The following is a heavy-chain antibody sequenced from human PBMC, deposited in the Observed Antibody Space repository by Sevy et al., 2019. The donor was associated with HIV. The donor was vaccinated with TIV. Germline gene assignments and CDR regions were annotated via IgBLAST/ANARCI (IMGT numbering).Heavy chain of an antibody. CDR1: GFTFSNYA. CDR2: IWSDGAYQ. Sequence: GGSLRLSCAATGFTFSNYAMHWVRQAPGKGMEWVAIIWSDGAYQYHGDSVKGRFTISRDNSKNTLYLQMNNVRVEDTAVYYCARDGGLGYCTGGSCNRYYYYYGLDVWGQGTTVTVSS. J-gene: IGHJ6*02. CDR3: ARDGGLGYCTGGSCNRYYYYYGLDV. V-gene: IGHV3-33*01. D-gene: IGHD2-15*01.